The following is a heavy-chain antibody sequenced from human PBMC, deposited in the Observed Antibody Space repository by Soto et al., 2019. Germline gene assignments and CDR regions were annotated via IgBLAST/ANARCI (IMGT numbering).Heavy chain of an antibody. Sequence: SETLSLTCTVSGGSISSYYWSWIRQPPGKGLEWIGYICYSGSTNYNPSLKSRVTISVDTSKNQFSLKLSSVTAADTAVYYCARLYCSGGSCYSFFRYYFDYWGQGTLVTVSS. J-gene: IGHJ4*02. V-gene: IGHV4-59*01. CDR3: ARLYCSGGSCYSFFRYYFDY. CDR1: GGSISSYY. CDR2: ICYSGST. D-gene: IGHD2-15*01.